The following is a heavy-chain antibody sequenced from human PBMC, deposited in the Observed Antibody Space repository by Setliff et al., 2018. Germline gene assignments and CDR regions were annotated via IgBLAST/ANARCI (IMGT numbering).Heavy chain of an antibody. V-gene: IGHV3-23*01. CDR1: GFTFSTYA. CDR2: ISGSGTTT. Sequence: ESLKISCAASGFTFSTYAMSWVRQTPGKGLEWVSVISGSGTTTYYADSVKGRFTISRDNSKNTVYLQMNSLRAEDTAIYYCAKMVGGSRSSGGCYFDYWGQGTLVTVSS. D-gene: IGHD3-22*01. CDR3: AKMVGGSRSSGGCYFDY. J-gene: IGHJ4*02.